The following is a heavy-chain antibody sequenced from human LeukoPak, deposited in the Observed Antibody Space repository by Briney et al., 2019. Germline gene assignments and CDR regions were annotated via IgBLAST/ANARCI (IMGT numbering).Heavy chain of an antibody. CDR2: INHSGST. CDR3: ASVRSDKSIDP. V-gene: IGHV4-34*01. Sequence: SETLSLTCAVYGGSFSGYYWSWIRQPPGKGLEWIGEINHSGSTNYNPSLKSRVTISVDTSKNQFSLKLSSVTAADTAIYYCASVRSDKSIDPWGQGTLVTVSS. J-gene: IGHJ5*02. CDR1: GGSFSGYY.